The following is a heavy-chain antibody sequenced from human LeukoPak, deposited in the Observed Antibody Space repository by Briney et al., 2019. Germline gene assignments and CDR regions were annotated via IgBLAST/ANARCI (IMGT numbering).Heavy chain of an antibody. D-gene: IGHD1-20*01. J-gene: IGHJ4*02. V-gene: IGHV3-53*01. Sequence: PGGSLRLSCAASGFTVSSNYMSWVRQAPGKGLEWVSVIYSGGSTYYADPVRGRFTISRDNSKNTLYLQMNSLRAEDTAVYYCARGVDNWNYLDYWGQGTLVTVSS. CDR2: IYSGGST. CDR1: GFTVSSNY. CDR3: ARGVDNWNYLDY.